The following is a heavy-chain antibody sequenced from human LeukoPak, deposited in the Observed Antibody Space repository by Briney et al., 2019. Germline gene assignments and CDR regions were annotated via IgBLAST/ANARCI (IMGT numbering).Heavy chain of an antibody. Sequence: GGSLRLSCAASGFTFSSYWMSWVRQAPGKGLEWVANIKQDGSEKYYVDSVKGRFTISRDNAKNSLYLQMNSLRAEDTAVYYCAREVATALGYYGMDVWGKGTTVTVSS. J-gene: IGHJ6*04. CDR1: GFTFSSYW. V-gene: IGHV3-7*03. CDR2: IKQDGSEK. CDR3: AREVATALGYYGMDV. D-gene: IGHD5-12*01.